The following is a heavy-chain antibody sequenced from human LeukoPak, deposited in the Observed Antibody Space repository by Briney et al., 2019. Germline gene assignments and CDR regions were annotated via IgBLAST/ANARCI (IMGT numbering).Heavy chain of an antibody. J-gene: IGHJ2*01. CDR2: IYYRGRT. D-gene: IGHD6-13*01. Sequence: PSGTLSHTRTVSVGSLSSYYWSCMRQPPWRGGEWIGYIYYRGRTYYIRSLKSRISISVDASKSQFSLKLSSVTAADTAVYYCARDRGFKFLSAAGISRYFDLWGRGTLVTVSS. V-gene: IGHV4-59*01. CDR1: VGSLSSYY. CDR3: ARDRGFKFLSAAGISRYFDL.